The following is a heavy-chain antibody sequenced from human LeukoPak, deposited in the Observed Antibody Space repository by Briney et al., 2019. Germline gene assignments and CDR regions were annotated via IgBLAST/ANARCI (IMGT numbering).Heavy chain of an antibody. V-gene: IGHV3-7*03. J-gene: IGHJ4*02. Sequence: PGGSLRLSCAASGFTFSSYWMSWVRQAPGKGLEWVANMNQDGSEKYYVDSVKGRFTISRDNSKNTLYLQMNSLRAEDTAVYYCAKDSEGVTIFGTSFDYWGQGALVSVSS. CDR1: GFTFSSYW. CDR2: MNQDGSEK. D-gene: IGHD3-3*01. CDR3: AKDSEGVTIFGTSFDY.